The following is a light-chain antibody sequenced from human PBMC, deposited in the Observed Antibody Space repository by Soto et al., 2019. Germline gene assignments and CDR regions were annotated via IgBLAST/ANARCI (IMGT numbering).Light chain of an antibody. Sequence: DIQMTQSPSSLSASVGDRVTITCRASQSMSSYLNWYQQKPGKAPKLLIYAVSSLKSGVPSRFSGSGSGTDFTLTISSLQPEDFATYYCQQSYSTPHTFGQGTKVEIK. J-gene: IGKJ1*01. CDR1: QSMSSY. CDR3: QQSYSTPHT. V-gene: IGKV1-39*01. CDR2: AVS.